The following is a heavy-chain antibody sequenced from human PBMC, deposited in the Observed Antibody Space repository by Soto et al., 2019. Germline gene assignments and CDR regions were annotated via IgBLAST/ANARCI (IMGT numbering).Heavy chain of an antibody. V-gene: IGHV3-23*01. CDR1: GFTFSSYA. CDR3: ARDCSSTSCYTVHYYYGMDV. CDR2: ISGSGGST. D-gene: IGHD2-2*02. Sequence: QAGGSLRLSCAASGFTFSSYAMSWVRQAPGKGLEWVSAISGSGGSTYYADSVKGRFTISRDNSKNTLYLQMNSLRAEDTAVYYCARDCSSTSCYTVHYYYGMDVWGQGTTVTSP. J-gene: IGHJ6*02.